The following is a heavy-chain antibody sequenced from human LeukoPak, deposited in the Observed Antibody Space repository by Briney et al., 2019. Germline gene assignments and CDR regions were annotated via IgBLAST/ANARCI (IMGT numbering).Heavy chain of an antibody. CDR3: AKDHSGDYGDYDY. V-gene: IGHV3-11*05. CDR2: ISSSSSYT. J-gene: IGHJ4*02. CDR1: GFTFSDYY. Sequence: GGSLRLSCAASGFTFSDYYMSWIRQAPGKGLEWVSYISSSSSYTNYADSVKGRFTISRDNAKSSLYLQMNSLRAEDTAVYYCAKDHSGDYGDYDYWGQGTLVTVSS. D-gene: IGHD4-17*01.